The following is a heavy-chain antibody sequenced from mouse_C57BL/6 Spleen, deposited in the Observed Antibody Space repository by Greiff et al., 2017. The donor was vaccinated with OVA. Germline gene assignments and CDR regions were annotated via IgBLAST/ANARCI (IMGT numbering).Heavy chain of an antibody. J-gene: IGHJ2*01. V-gene: IGHV3-6*01. CDR1: GYSITSGYY. D-gene: IGHD2-1*01. Sequence: VQLKESGPGLVKPSQSLSLTCSVTGYSITSGYYWNWIRQFPGNKLEWMGYISYDGSNNYNPSLKNRISITRDTSKNQFFLKLNSVTTEDTATYYCARADYGNWDYFDYWGQGTTLTVSS. CDR2: ISYDGSN. CDR3: ARADYGNWDYFDY.